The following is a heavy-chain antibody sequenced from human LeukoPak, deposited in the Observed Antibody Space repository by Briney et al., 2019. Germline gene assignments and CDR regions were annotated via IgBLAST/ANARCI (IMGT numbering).Heavy chain of an antibody. CDR1: GYTFTSYD. J-gene: IGHJ4*02. CDR3: ARVDYGDYDFDY. V-gene: IGHV1-8*01. CDR2: MNPNSGNT. D-gene: IGHD4-17*01. Sequence: ASVKVSCKASGYTFTSYDINWVRQATGQGLEWMGWMNPNSGNTGYAQKFQGRVTMTRNTSISTAYMELSSLRSEDTAVYYCARVDYGDYDFDYWGQGTLVTVSS.